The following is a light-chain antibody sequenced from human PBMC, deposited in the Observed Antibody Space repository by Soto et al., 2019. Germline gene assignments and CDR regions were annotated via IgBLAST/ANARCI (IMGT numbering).Light chain of an antibody. Sequence: QMTQSASCRSASVGDRVAISCRASQGIGNALGWYQQKPGKPPKVLIYGASNLQSGVPPRFSGSGSGTDFTLAISSPQPEDSATYYCLQDINYPWTFGQGTKVDIK. CDR1: QGIGNA. CDR2: GAS. J-gene: IGKJ1*01. CDR3: LQDINYPWT. V-gene: IGKV1-6*01.